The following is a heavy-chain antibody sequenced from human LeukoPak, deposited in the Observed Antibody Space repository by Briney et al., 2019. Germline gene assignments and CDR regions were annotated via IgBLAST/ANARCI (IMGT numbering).Heavy chain of an antibody. CDR1: GFTFSSYA. Sequence: GGSLRLSCAASGFTFSSYAMTWVRQAPAKGLEWVSGISHSGDNTYYADSVKGRFTISRDNSRNTLYLQMNSLRAEDTAVYYCAKASYSSGPFDYWGQGTLVTVSS. V-gene: IGHV3-23*01. CDR3: AKASYSSGPFDY. J-gene: IGHJ4*02. CDR2: ISHSGDNT. D-gene: IGHD6-19*01.